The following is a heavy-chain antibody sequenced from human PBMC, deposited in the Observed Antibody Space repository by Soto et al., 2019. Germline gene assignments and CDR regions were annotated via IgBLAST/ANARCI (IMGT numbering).Heavy chain of an antibody. Sequence: PGGSLRLSCAASGFAFSSYAMSWVRQAPGKGLEWVSAISGSGEKTYYADSVKGRFTISRDSSKNTLYLEVNSLRAEDTAVYYCAKEGRYYDFWSAYSFDYWGQGTLVPVSS. J-gene: IGHJ4*02. CDR2: ISGSGEKT. V-gene: IGHV3-23*01. D-gene: IGHD3-3*01. CDR1: GFAFSSYA. CDR3: AKEGRYYDFWSAYSFDY.